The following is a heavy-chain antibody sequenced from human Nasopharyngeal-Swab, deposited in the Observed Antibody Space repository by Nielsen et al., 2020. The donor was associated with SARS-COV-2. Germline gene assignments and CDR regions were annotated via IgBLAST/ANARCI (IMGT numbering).Heavy chain of an antibody. CDR3: ARHTVPTARSHYFDY. CDR2: IRYSGST. CDR1: GGTISSYY. D-gene: IGHD4-17*01. J-gene: IGHJ4*02. V-gene: IGHV4-59*08. Sequence: AETLSLTCTVSGGTISSYYLSWIRQPPGKGLEWIWYIRYSGSTNYNPSLKSRVTISVDTSKNQSSLKLSSVTAADTAVYYCARHTVPTARSHYFDYWGQGTLVTVSS.